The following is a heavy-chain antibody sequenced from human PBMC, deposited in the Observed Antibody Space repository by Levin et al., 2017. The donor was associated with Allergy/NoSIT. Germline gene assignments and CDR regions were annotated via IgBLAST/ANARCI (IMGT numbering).Heavy chain of an antibody. CDR2: ISGSGGST. D-gene: IGHD1-26*01. CDR3: AKVISGSYSAFDY. J-gene: IGHJ4*02. Sequence: GGSLRLSCAASGFTFSSYPMSWVRQAPGKGLEWVSAISGSGGSTYYADSVKGRFTISRDNSKNTLYLQMNSLRAEDTAVYYCAKVISGSYSAFDYWGQGTLVTVSS. CDR1: GFTFSSYP. V-gene: IGHV3-23*01.